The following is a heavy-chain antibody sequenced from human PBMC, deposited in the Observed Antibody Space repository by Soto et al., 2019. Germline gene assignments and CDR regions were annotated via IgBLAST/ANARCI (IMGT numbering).Heavy chain of an antibody. J-gene: IGHJ6*02. CDR3: ARQGAYYGSGSYYNVDYYYYGMDV. D-gene: IGHD3-10*01. CDR2: IYPGDSDT. CDR1: GYSFTSYW. V-gene: IGHV5-51*01. Sequence: PGESLKISCKGSGYSFTSYWIGWVRQMPGKGLEWMGIIYPGDSDTRYSPSFQGQVTISADKSISTAYLHWSSLKASDTAMYYCARQGAYYGSGSYYNVDYYYYGMDVWGQGTTVTVSS.